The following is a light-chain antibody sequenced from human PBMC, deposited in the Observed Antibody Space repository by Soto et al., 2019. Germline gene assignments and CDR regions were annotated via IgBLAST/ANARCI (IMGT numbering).Light chain of an antibody. CDR2: VGTGGIVG. V-gene: IGLV9-49*01. CDR3: GADHGSGSNFVYV. CDR1: SGYSNYK. Sequence: QSVLTQPPSGSASLGASVTLTCTLSSGYSNYKVDWYQQRPGKGPRFVMRVGTGGIVGSKGDGIPDRFSVLGSGLNRYLTIKNIQEEDESDYHCGADHGSGSNFVYVFGTGTKVTVL. J-gene: IGLJ1*01.